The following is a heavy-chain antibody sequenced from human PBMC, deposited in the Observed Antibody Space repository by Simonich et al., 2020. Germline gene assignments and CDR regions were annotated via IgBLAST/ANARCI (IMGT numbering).Heavy chain of an antibody. Sequence: EVQLVESGGGLVQPGGSLRLSCAASGFTVCSYWMRGVRQAPGKGLGWVAKRKKDGSEKYYVDSVKGRFTISRDNAKNSLYLQMNSLRAEDTAVYYCARFRGRYFDWLFDYWGQGTLVTVSS. D-gene: IGHD3-9*01. J-gene: IGHJ4*02. CDR1: GFTVCSYW. CDR2: RKKDGSEK. CDR3: ARFRGRYFDWLFDY. V-gene: IGHV3-7*01.